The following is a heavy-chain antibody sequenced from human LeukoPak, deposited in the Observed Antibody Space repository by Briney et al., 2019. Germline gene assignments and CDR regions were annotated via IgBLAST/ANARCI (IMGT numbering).Heavy chain of an antibody. Sequence: GGSLRLSCAASGFTFSTNYMSWVRQAPGKGLEWVSVIYSGDSRYYSEYVKGRCTISTDNSKKTGYLQMNSLRAEDTAVYYCARAPPRGNSPYNYWGQGTLVTVSS. CDR1: GFTFSTNY. J-gene: IGHJ4*02. V-gene: IGHV3-66*01. D-gene: IGHD4-23*01. CDR3: ARAPPRGNSPYNY. CDR2: IYSGDSR.